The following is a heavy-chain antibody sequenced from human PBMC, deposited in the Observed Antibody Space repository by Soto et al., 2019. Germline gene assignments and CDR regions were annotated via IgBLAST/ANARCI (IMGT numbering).Heavy chain of an antibody. Sequence: GGSLRLSCAASGFTFSSYAMSWVRQAPGKGLEWVSAISGSGGSAYYADSVKGRFTISRDNSKNTLYLQMNSLRAEDTAVYYCAKGLSSYVVPAAKAEATIGGFGYWGQGTLVTVSS. CDR3: AKGLSSYVVPAAKAEATIGGFGY. CDR2: ISGSGGSA. J-gene: IGHJ4*02. D-gene: IGHD2-2*01. V-gene: IGHV3-23*01. CDR1: GFTFSSYA.